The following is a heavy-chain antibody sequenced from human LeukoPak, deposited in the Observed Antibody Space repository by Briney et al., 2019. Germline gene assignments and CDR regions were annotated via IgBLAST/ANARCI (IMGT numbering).Heavy chain of an antibody. V-gene: IGHV4-31*03. D-gene: IGHD6-13*01. CDR2: IYYSGST. CDR3: ARAYSRQLPPDY. Sequence: SQTLSLTCTVSGGSISSGGYYWSWIRQHPGKGLEWIGYIYYSGSTYYNPSLKSRVTISVDTSKNQFSLRLTSVTAADTAVYYCARAYSRQLPPDYWGQGTLVTVSS. CDR1: GGSISSGGYY. J-gene: IGHJ4*02.